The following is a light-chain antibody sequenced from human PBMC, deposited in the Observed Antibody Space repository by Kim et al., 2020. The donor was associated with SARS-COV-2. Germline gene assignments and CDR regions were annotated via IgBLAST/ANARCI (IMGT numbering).Light chain of an antibody. V-gene: IGKV3-20*01. Sequence: SPGERAPLSCRASQSVSSSYLAGYQQKPGQAPRLLIYGASSRATGVPDRFSGSGSGTDFTLTITRLEPEDFAVYYCQQYGNSPHTFGQGTKVDIK. J-gene: IGKJ1*01. CDR1: QSVSSSY. CDR3: QQYGNSPHT. CDR2: GAS.